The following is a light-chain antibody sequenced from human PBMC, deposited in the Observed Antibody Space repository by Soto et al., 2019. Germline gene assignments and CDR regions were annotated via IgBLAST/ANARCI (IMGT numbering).Light chain of an antibody. J-gene: IGKJ1*01. CDR1: QIVRTN. V-gene: IGKV3D-15*01. Sequence: EIVLTQSPATLSLSPGERAALSCRASQIVRTNLAWYQQRPGQAPRLLIHYASTRASDIPARFSGSGSGTNFTLAISSLQSEDFAVYYCQQYAYWPETFGQGTKVDIK. CDR3: QQYAYWPET. CDR2: YAS.